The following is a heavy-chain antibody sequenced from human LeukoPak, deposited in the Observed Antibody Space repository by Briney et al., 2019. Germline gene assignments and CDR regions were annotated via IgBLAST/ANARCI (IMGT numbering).Heavy chain of an antibody. D-gene: IGHD3-22*01. J-gene: IGHJ4*02. Sequence: GGSLRLSCAASGLTFNNYAMSWVRQAPGKGLEWVSAISGSGGTTNYADSVKGRLTISRDNSKNTLYLQMSSLRVEDTAVYYCAKVNYYDSTGFFDHWGQGTLVTVSS. CDR1: GLTFNNYA. CDR3: AKVNYYDSTGFFDH. V-gene: IGHV3-23*01. CDR2: ISGSGGTT.